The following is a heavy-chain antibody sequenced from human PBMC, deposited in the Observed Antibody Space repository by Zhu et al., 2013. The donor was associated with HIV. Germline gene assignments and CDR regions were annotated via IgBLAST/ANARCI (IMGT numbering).Heavy chain of an antibody. V-gene: IGHV4-4*02. Sequence: QVQLQESGPGLVKPSGTLSLTCTVSRASVSSSSYWTWVRQPPGKGLEWIGEIHYGGTTNYNPSLQSRVTMSVDTSRNQFSLNLSSVTAADTAFYYCARGYKVSRGVTPLRAPPYLDSWGQGTLVIVSS. CDR1: RASVSSSSY. CDR3: ARGYKVSRGVTPLRAPPYLDS. D-gene: IGHD1-1*01. CDR2: IHYGGTT. J-gene: IGHJ4*02.